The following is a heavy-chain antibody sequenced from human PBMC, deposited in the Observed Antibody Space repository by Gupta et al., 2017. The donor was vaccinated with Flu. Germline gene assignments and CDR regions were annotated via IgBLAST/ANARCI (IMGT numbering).Heavy chain of an antibody. CDR2: IYYNGNL. V-gene: IGHV4-59*01. CDR1: NGSMSTYY. J-gene: IGHJ4*02. D-gene: IGHD3-9*01. Sequence: QVQLQESGPGLVKPSETLSLTCSVSNGSMSTYYWSWLRQSHGKGLEWIAYIYYNGNLNFNPSLKSRVTISVDAARNQFSLKLNSVTAADTAIYCCARAGADGIYKGALEYWGQGSLVTVS. CDR3: ARAGADGIYKGALEY.